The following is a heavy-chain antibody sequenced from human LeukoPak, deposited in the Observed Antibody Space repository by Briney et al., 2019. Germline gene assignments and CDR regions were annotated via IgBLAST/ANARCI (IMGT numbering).Heavy chain of an antibody. V-gene: IGHV4-59*01. CDR1: GGSISSYY. J-gene: IGHJ5*02. CDR2: IYYSGST. Sequence: SETLSLTCTVSGGSISSYYWSWIRQPPGKGLEWIGYIYYSGSTNYNPSLKSRVTISVDTSKNQFSLKLSSVTAADTAVYYCARDQGNYYDGWFDPWGQGTLVTVS. D-gene: IGHD3-22*01. CDR3: ARDQGNYYDGWFDP.